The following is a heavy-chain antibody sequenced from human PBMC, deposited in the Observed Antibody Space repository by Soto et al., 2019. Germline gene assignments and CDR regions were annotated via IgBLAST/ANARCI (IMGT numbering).Heavy chain of an antibody. CDR2: IIPIFGTA. D-gene: IGHD3-22*01. CDR3: AGNTYYYDSSGISQAAFDI. V-gene: IGHV1-69*01. Sequence: QVQLVQSGAEVKKPGSSVKVSCKASGGTFSSYAISWVRQAPGQGLEWMGGIIPIFGTANYAQKFQGRVTITEDESTSTAYMELSSLRSEDTAVYYCAGNTYYYDSSGISQAAFDIWGQGTMVTVSS. CDR1: GGTFSSYA. J-gene: IGHJ3*02.